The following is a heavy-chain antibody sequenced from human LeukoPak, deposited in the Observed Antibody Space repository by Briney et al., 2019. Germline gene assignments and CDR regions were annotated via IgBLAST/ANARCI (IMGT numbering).Heavy chain of an antibody. Sequence: PSETLSLTCAVSGGSISSSNWWSWVRQPPGKGLEWIGEINHSGSTNYNPSLKSRVTISVDTSKNQFSLKLSSVTAADTAVYYCARRYSGNYDYVWGSYRRRNWFDPWGQGTLVTVSS. CDR2: INHSGST. CDR1: GGSISSSNW. CDR3: ARRYSGNYDYVWGSYRRRNWFDP. J-gene: IGHJ5*02. D-gene: IGHD3-16*02. V-gene: IGHV4-4*02.